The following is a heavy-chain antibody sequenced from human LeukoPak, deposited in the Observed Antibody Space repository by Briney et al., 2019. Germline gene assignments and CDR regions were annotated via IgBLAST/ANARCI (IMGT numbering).Heavy chain of an antibody. CDR3: AKDFGYGDYLYYFDY. Sequence: GGSLRLSCAASRFTFSSYAMSWVRQAPGKGLEWVSAISGSGGSTYYADPVKGRFTISRDNSKNTLYLQMNSLRAEDTAVYYCAKDFGYGDYLYYFDYWGQGTLVTVSS. D-gene: IGHD4-17*01. J-gene: IGHJ4*02. V-gene: IGHV3-23*01. CDR1: RFTFSSYA. CDR2: ISGSGGST.